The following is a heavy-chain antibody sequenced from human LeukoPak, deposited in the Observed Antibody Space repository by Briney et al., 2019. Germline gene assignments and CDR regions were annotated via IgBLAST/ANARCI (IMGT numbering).Heavy chain of an antibody. CDR1: GGSISSGGYY. D-gene: IGHD4-17*01. J-gene: IGHJ3*02. CDR3: ASFSDYAPRAADAFDI. V-gene: IGHV4-31*03. CDR2: IYYSEST. Sequence: SETLSLTCTVSGGSISSGGYYWSWIRQHPGKGLEWIGYIYYSESTYYNPSLKSRVTISVDTSNNQFSLKLSSVTAADTAVYYCASFSDYAPRAADAFDIWGQGTMVTISS.